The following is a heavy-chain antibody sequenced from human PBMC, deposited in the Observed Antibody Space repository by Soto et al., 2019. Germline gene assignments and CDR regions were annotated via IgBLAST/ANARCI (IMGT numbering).Heavy chain of an antibody. CDR3: ARDLAYGDY. CDR1: GGTFSSYT. CDR2: INPSGGST. D-gene: IGHD2-21*01. Sequence: ASVKVSCKASGGTFSSYTISWVRQAPGQGLEWMGIINPSGGSTNYAQKFQGRITVTRDTSTSTVYMELSSLRSDDTAVYYCARDLAYGDYWGQGTLVTVSS. J-gene: IGHJ4*02. V-gene: IGHV1-46*01.